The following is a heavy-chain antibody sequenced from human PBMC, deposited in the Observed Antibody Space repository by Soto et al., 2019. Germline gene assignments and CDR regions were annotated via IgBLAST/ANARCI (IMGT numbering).Heavy chain of an antibody. CDR3: AGVTGTTFWAFDI. J-gene: IGHJ3*02. CDR1: GFTFSSYW. Sequence: GESLKISCAASGFTFSSYWMHWVRQAPGKGLVWVSRINSDGSSTSYADSVKGRFTISRDNAKNTLYLQMNSLRAEDTAVYYCAGVTGTTFWAFDIWGQGTMVTVSS. V-gene: IGHV3-74*01. CDR2: INSDGSST. D-gene: IGHD1-7*01.